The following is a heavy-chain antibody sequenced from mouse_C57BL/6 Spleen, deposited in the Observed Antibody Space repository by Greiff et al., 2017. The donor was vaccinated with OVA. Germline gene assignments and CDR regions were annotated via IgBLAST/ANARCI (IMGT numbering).Heavy chain of an antibody. J-gene: IGHJ2*01. CDR1: GYTFTDYE. D-gene: IGHD2-3*01. V-gene: IGHV1-15*01. Sequence: QVQLKESGAELVRPGASVTLSCKASGYTFTDYEMHWVKQTPVHGLEWIGAIDPETGGTAYNQKFKGKAILTADKSSSTAYMELRSLTSEDSAVYYCPRLGLLPEVPFDYWGQGTTRTVSS. CDR2: IDPETGGT. CDR3: PRLGLLPEVPFDY.